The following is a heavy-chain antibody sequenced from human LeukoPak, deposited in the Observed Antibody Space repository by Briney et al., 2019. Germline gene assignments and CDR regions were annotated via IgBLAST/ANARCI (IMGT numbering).Heavy chain of an antibody. Sequence: GGSLRLSCAASGFTFSSRGMHWIRQAPGKGLEWVAVISQDGSNKDHADSLKGRFTISRDNSKNTLYLQMNSLRSDDTAVYYCARDMSPRYSSSWYRFDPWGQGTLVTVSS. CDR1: GFTFSSRG. J-gene: IGHJ5*02. CDR3: ARDMSPRYSSSWYRFDP. D-gene: IGHD6-13*01. V-gene: IGHV3-30*03. CDR2: ISQDGSNK.